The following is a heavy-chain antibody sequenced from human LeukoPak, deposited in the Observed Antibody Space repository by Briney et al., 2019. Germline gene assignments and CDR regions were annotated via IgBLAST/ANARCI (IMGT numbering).Heavy chain of an antibody. D-gene: IGHD1-26*01. V-gene: IGHV3-48*01. CDR1: GFTFGSYS. Sequence: GGSPRLSCAASGFTFGSYSMNWVRQAPGKGLEWVSYISSSSSTIYYADSVKGRFTISRDNAKNSLYLQMNSLRAEDTAVYFCARGGSFSLAIAYWGQGTLVTVSS. CDR2: ISSSSSTI. J-gene: IGHJ4*02. CDR3: ARGGSFSLAIAY.